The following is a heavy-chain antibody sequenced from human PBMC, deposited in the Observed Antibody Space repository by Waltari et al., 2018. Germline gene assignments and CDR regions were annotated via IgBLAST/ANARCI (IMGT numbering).Heavy chain of an antibody. J-gene: IGHJ4*02. CDR2: IYYSGST. Sequence: QVQLQESGPGLVKPSETLSLTCTVTGGSISSYQWSLIRQPHGTGLEWIGYIYYSGSTNYNPSLKSRVTISVDTSKNQFSLKLSSLTAADTAVYYCARVGMNSSGCYVVYYFDYWGQGTLVTVSS. V-gene: IGHV4-59*01. D-gene: IGHD6-19*01. CDR3: ARVGMNSSGCYVVYYFDY. CDR1: GGSISSYQ.